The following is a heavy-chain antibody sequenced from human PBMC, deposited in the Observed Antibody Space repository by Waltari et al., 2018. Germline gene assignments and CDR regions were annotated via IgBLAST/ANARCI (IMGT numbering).Heavy chain of an antibody. Sequence: QVHLVQSGAEVKKPGASVRVSCKTSGYTFSDYYIYWVRQAPGQGLEWMGWTNPKSGATNPAQKYQGRVTMTRDTSTSTVYMERRGLTSDDTAIYYCARDLFPNFWSGYGFDIWGQGTKVTVSS. J-gene: IGHJ3*02. V-gene: IGHV1-2*02. CDR3: ARDLFPNFWSGYGFDI. D-gene: IGHD3-3*01. CDR2: TNPKSGAT. CDR1: GYTFSDYY.